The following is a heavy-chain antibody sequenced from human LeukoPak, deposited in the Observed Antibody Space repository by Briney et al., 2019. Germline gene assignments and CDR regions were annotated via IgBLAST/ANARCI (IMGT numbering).Heavy chain of an antibody. CDR1: GFTFAVHV. CDR3: VKEASDPYFFDF. V-gene: IGHV3-43*02. CDR2: ISEDDDT. J-gene: IGHJ4*02. Sequence: SGGSLRLSCVASGFTFAVHVFHWIRQVPGNGLEWLAFISEDDDTYYADSVQGRFTISRDNSKNSLYFELQSLTTDDAALYYCVKEASDPYFFDFWGQGTLVTVSS.